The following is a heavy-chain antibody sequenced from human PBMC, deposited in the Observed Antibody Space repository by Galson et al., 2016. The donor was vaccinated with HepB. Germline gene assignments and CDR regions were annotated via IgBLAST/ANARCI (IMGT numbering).Heavy chain of an antibody. V-gene: IGHV5-51*01. CDR2: IYPGDSDT. CDR3: ARPKYHGDLDAFDL. D-gene: IGHD4-17*01. Sequence: QSGAEVKKPGESLRISCKGSGYAFGSHWIGWVRQMPGKGLEWMGIIYPGDSDTKYCPSFQGQVTISADRSITTAYLQWRSLKASDTAVYYCARPKYHGDLDAFDLWGQGTMVTVST. J-gene: IGHJ3*01. CDR1: GYAFGSHW.